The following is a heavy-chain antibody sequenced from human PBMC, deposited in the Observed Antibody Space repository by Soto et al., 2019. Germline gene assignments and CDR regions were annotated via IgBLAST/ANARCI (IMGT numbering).Heavy chain of an antibody. CDR2: INAGNGNT. CDR3: SRVDPGETSPFDH. V-gene: IGHV1-3*01. D-gene: IGHD3-10*01. CDR1: GYTFTSYA. Sequence: ASVKVSCKASGYTFTSYAMHWVRQAPGQRLEWMGWINAGNGNTKCSQKFQDRVTITRDTSASTAYMELSSLRSEDTAVYYCSRVDPGETSPFDHWGQGTLVTVSS. J-gene: IGHJ4*02.